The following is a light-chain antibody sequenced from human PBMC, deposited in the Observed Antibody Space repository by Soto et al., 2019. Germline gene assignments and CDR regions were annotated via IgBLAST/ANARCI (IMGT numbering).Light chain of an antibody. CDR2: GAS. CDR3: QQYNDWPRT. J-gene: IGKJ1*01. CDR1: QSVSTY. Sequence: EIVMTQSPATLSVSPGERATLSCRASQSVSTYLAWYQQKPGQAPRLLVYGASTRATGIPARFSGSGSGTEFTLTISILQSEVFAVYYCQQYNDWPRTFGQGTKVEIK. V-gene: IGKV3-15*01.